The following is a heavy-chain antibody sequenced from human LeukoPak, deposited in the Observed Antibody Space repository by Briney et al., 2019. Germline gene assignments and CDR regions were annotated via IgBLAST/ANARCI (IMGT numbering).Heavy chain of an antibody. J-gene: IGHJ4*02. CDR2: ISSGDST. CDR1: GFTFRSYV. CDR3: ARDFLWLVDY. V-gene: IGHV3-23*01. Sequence: PGGSLRLSCAASGFTFRSYVMTWVRQAPGKGLEWVSPISSGDSTYYADSVKGRFTISRDNSKSTLYLQMDSLRADDTAIYYCARDFLWLVDYWGQGTLVTVSS. D-gene: IGHD6-19*01.